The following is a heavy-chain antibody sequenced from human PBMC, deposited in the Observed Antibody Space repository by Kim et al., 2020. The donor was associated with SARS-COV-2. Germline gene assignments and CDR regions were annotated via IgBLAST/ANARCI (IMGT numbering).Heavy chain of an antibody. CDR1: GFTFSSYW. V-gene: IGHV3-74*01. CDR2: INSDGSST. J-gene: IGHJ6*02. Sequence: GGSLRLSCAASGFTFSSYWMHWVRQGPGKGLVRVSRINSDGSSTTYADSVKGRFTISRDNAKNTLYLQMNSLRAEDTAVYYCARGGGTYYYYYGMDVWGQGTTVTVSS. D-gene: IGHD1-26*01. CDR3: ARGGGTYYYYYGMDV.